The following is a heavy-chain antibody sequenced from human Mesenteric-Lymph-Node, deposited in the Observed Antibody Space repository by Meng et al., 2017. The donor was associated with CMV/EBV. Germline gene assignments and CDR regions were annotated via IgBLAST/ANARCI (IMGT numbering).Heavy chain of an antibody. CDR3: ARSTHYFDWLLLGAFDI. Sequence: GSISSSNWWSWVRQPPGKGLEWIGEIYHSGSTNYNPSLKSRVTISVDKSKNQFSLKLSSVTAADTAVYYCARSTHYFDWLLLGAFDIWGQGTMVTVSS. CDR2: IYHSGST. J-gene: IGHJ3*02. D-gene: IGHD3-9*01. V-gene: IGHV4-4*02. CDR1: GSISSSNW.